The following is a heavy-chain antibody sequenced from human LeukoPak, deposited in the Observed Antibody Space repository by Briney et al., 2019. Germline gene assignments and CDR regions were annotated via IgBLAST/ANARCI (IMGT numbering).Heavy chain of an antibody. V-gene: IGHV4-31*03. CDR1: GGSISSGDNY. CDR3: ARGLGWLQLDYFEF. D-gene: IGHD5-24*01. CDR2: IYYSGST. Sequence: SETLSLTCTVSGGSISSGDNYWTWIRQHPGKGLEWIGCIYYSGSTYYNPSLKSRVTISADTSKSQFSLKLSSVTAAETAVYYCARGLGWLQLDYFEFWGQGNLVTVSS. J-gene: IGHJ4*02.